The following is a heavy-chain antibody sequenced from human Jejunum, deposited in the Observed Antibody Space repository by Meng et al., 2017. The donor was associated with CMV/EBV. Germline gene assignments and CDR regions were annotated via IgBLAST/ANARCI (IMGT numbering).Heavy chain of an antibody. J-gene: IGHJ4*02. D-gene: IGHD6-13*01. CDR3: ARGSVSYSSSLANY. V-gene: IGHV1-18*01. CDR2: ISVDNGNT. CDR1: GFNFARYG. Sequence: ASGFNFARYGSGWVRQAPGPGLEWMGCISVDNGNTNYVQKLQGRVTMTTDPSTSTAYMELRGLRSDETAVYYCARGSVSYSSSLANYWGQGTLVTVSS.